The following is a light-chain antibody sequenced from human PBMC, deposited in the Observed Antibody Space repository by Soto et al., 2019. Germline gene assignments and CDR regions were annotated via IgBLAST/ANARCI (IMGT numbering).Light chain of an antibody. J-gene: IGKJ4*01. CDR3: QQRVNWPPT. Sequence: EIVLTQSPATLSLSPGERATLSCRAGQSISDYLAWYQQRPGQAPRLLIFDASNRATGVPDRFSGGGSGTDFTLIISSLEPEDFAVYYCQQRVNWPPTFGGGTKVEL. CDR2: DAS. V-gene: IGKV3-11*01. CDR1: QSISDY.